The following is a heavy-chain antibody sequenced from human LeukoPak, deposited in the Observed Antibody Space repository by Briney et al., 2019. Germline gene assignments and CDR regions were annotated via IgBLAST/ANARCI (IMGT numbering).Heavy chain of an antibody. J-gene: IGHJ5*02. V-gene: IGHV1-18*01. CDR1: GYTFTNSD. CDR2: ISTSNGAT. D-gene: IGHD1-14*01. CDR3: ARDPYHRLGPPLDL. Sequence: GASVKVSCKASGYTFTNSDITWVRQAPGQGLEWMGRISTSNGATNYAAKLQGRVTMTTDTSTSTVYMELGSLTFDDTAVYFCARDPYHRLGPPLDLWGQGTLVTVSS.